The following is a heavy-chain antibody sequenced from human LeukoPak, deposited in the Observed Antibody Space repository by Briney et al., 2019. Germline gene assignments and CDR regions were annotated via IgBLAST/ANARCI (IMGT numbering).Heavy chain of an antibody. D-gene: IGHD6-13*01. CDR1: GGSISSSSYY. CDR3: ARARSWITGYSSSWSYPFDY. V-gene: IGHV4-39*07. J-gene: IGHJ4*02. Sequence: SETLSLTCTASGGSISSSSYYWGWIRQPPGKGLEWIGSIYYSGSTYYNPSLKSRVTISVDTSKNQFSLKLSSVTAADTAVYYCARARSWITGYSSSWSYPFDYWGQGTLVTVSS. CDR2: IYYSGST.